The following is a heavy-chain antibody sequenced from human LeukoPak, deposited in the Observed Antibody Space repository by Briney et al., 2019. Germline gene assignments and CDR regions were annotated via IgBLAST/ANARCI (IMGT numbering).Heavy chain of an antibody. V-gene: IGHV4-59*01. CDR3: ARDSRSYERSGYYHFDY. CDR2: IYYNGSP. CDR1: GASLISYY. D-gene: IGHD3-22*01. Sequence: SETLSLTCTVSGASLISYYWNWIRQPPGKGLEWIGYIYYNGSPNYNPSLKSRVTMSQDTSKNQFSLKLTSVAAADTAVYYCARDSRSYERSGYYHFDYRGQGSLVTVSS. J-gene: IGHJ4*02.